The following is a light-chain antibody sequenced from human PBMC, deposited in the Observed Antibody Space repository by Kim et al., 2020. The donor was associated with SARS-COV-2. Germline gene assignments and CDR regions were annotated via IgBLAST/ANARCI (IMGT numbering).Light chain of an antibody. CDR1: SSNIGNNY. CDR2: DND. CDR3: CSYAGSSTFE. V-gene: IGLV1-51*01. J-gene: IGLJ3*02. Sequence: QSVLTQPPSVSAAPGQKVTISCSGSSSNIGNNYVSWYQQLPGTAPKLLIYDNDKRPSGIPDRFSGSKSGNTASLTISGLQAEDEADYYCCSYAGSSTFEFGGGTQLTVL.